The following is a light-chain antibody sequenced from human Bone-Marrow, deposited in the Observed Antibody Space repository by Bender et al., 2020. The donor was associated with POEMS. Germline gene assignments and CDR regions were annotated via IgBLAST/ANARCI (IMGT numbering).Light chain of an antibody. CDR2: DDN. Sequence: SFVLTQPLSVSVAPGKTATITCEGDNVETKSVHWYQYRPGQAPVMVVRDDNNRPSGILDRFSGSYSGNTATLTISRVEVGDEADYYCQVWHSSSDQVIFGGGTRLTVL. V-gene: IGLV3-21*03. CDR1: NVETKS. CDR3: QVWHSSSDQVI. J-gene: IGLJ2*01.